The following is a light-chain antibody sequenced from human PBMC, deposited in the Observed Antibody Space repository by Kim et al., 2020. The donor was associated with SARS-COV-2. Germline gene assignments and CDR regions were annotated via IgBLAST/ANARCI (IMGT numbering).Light chain of an antibody. J-gene: IGKJ5*01. Sequence: DIQMTQSPSSLSASVGDRVTITCRASQSICSYLNWYQQKPGKAPKLLIYAASRLQSRVPSRFSGSESGTDFTLTISSLQPEDFATYYCQQSYSTPPITFGQGTRLEI. CDR1: QSICSY. CDR3: QQSYSTPPIT. CDR2: AAS. V-gene: IGKV1-39*01.